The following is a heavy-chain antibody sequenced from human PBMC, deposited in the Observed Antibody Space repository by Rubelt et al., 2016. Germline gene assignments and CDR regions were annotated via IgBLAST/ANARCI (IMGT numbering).Heavy chain of an antibody. Sequence: QVQLVQSGAEVKKPGASVKVSCKASGYTFTSYGISWVRQAPGQGLEWMGWISAYNGNTNYAQKLQGRVTMTTVTSTSTAYMELRSRSSDDTAVYYCARDVGGNSVLYYFDYWGQGTLVTVSS. J-gene: IGHJ4*02. V-gene: IGHV1-18*01. CDR3: ARDVGGNSVLYYFDY. CDR1: GYTFTSYG. CDR2: ISAYNGNT. D-gene: IGHD4-23*01.